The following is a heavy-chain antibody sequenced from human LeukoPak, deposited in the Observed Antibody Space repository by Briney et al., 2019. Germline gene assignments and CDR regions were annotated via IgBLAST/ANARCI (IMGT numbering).Heavy chain of an antibody. CDR3: ARVGPAAHFYFDY. CDR1: GYSFTNYD. Sequence: ASVKVSCKPSGYSFTNYDINWVRQAPGQGLEWMGWVNPNSGNTGYAQKFQGRVTMTRDTSIGTVYMELTSLTSEDTAVYYCARVGPAAHFYFDYWGQGTLVTVSS. V-gene: IGHV1-8*02. D-gene: IGHD2-2*01. J-gene: IGHJ4*02. CDR2: VNPNSGNT.